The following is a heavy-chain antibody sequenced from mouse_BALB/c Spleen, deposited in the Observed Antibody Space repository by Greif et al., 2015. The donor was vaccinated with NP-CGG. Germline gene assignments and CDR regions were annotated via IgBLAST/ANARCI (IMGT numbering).Heavy chain of an antibody. J-gene: IGHJ2*01. CDR3: ARDYRYDGGYFDY. CDR2: IWAGGST. D-gene: IGHD2-14*01. CDR1: GFSLTSYG. V-gene: IGHV2-9*02. Sequence: VQLVESGPGLVAPSQSLSITCTVSGFSLTSYGVHWVRQPPGKGLEWLGVIWAGGSTNYNSALMSRLSISKDNSKSXVFLKMNSLQTDDTAMYYCARDYRYDGGYFDYWGQGTTLTVSS.